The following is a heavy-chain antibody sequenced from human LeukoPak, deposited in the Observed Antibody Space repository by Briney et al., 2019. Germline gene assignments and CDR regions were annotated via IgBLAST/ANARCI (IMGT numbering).Heavy chain of an antibody. V-gene: IGHV3-53*01. CDR1: GFSVSSNY. CDR2: IYSGGST. D-gene: IGHD2-15*01. J-gene: IGHJ2*01. CDR3: ARVGGSRPWYFDL. Sequence: QTGGSLRLSCAASGFSVSSNYMSWVRQAPGKGLEWVSVIYSGGSTYYAGSVKGRFTISRDNSKNTLYLQMNSLRAEDTAVYYCARVGGSRPWYFDLWGRGTLVTVSS.